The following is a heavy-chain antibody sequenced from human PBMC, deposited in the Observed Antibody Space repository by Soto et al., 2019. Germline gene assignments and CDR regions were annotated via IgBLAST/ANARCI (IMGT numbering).Heavy chain of an antibody. CDR2: ISGSGGST. D-gene: IGHD3-3*01. CDR3: AKDAGSGRTLPFDP. Sequence: AGGSLQLSCAAPGFTFSSSAMSWVRQAPGKGLEWVSAISGSGGSTYYADSVKGRFTISRDNSKNTLYLQMNSLRAEDTAVYYCAKDAGSGRTLPFDPWGQGTLVTVSS. CDR1: GFTFSSSA. V-gene: IGHV3-23*01. J-gene: IGHJ5*02.